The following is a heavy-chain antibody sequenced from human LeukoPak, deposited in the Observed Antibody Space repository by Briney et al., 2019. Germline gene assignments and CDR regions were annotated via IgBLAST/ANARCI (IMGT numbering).Heavy chain of an antibody. D-gene: IGHD3-22*01. CDR2: IRYDGSKK. J-gene: IGHJ4*02. CDR3: AKGGDSYDSSGYYPIDY. V-gene: IGHV3-30*02. Sequence: GGSLRLSCAASGFTFSSYGMHWVRQAPGKGLEWVAFIRYDGSKKYYADSVKGRFTISRDTSKNTLYLQMNSLRAEDTAMYYCAKGGDSYDSSGYYPIDYWGQGTLVTVSS. CDR1: GFTFSSYG.